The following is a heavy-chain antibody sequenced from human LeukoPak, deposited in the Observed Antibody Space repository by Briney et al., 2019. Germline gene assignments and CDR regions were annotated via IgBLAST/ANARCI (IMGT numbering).Heavy chain of an antibody. CDR1: GFTFSTSG. CDR2: TRYDETKK. V-gene: IGHV3-30*02. CDR3: AKDLDWN. J-gene: IGHJ4*02. Sequence: GGSLRLSCAASGFTFSTSGMHWFRQAPCKGLEWVAFTRYDETKKYYADSVKGRFTISRDNSKNTLYLQMNSLRVEDTAVYYCAKDLDWNWGQGTLVTVSS. D-gene: IGHD2-21*01.